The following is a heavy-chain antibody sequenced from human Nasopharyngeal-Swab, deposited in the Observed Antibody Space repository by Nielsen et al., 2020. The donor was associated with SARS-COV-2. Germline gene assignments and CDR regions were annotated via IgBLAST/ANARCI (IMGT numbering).Heavy chain of an antibody. Sequence: GGSLRLSCAASGFTFSSYGMHWVRQAPGKGLEWVAVISYDGSNKYYADSVKGRFTISRDNSKNTLYLQMNSLRAEDTAVYYCAKDGPGDHQVHYYYYVMDVWGQGTTVTVSS. CDR3: AKDGPGDHQVHYYYYVMDV. CDR2: ISYDGSNK. J-gene: IGHJ6*02. D-gene: IGHD2-21*02. V-gene: IGHV3-30*18. CDR1: GFTFSSYG.